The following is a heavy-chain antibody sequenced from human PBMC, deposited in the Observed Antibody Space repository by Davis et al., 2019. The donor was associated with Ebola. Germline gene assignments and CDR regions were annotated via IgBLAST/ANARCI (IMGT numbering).Heavy chain of an antibody. CDR3: ARGRSPLFSA. J-gene: IGHJ5*02. CDR2: INAGTGNT. D-gene: IGHD1-26*01. V-gene: IGHV1-3*01. Sequence: ASVKVSCKTSGFNFTTSVTHWVRQAPGQRPEWMGWINAGTGNTRYSQKFQGRVTITRDTSASTGNIELSSLTSEDTAVYFCARGRSPLFSAWGQGTLVTVSS. CDR1: GFNFTTSV.